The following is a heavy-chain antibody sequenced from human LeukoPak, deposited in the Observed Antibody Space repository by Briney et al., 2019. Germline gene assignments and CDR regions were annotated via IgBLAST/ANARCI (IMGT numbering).Heavy chain of an antibody. D-gene: IGHD3-3*01. CDR2: IYYRGST. J-gene: IGHJ4*02. CDR3: ARNWYYDFWSGYYTPSYFDY. V-gene: IGHV4-39*07. CDR1: GGSISSSSYY. Sequence: KSSETLSLTCTVSGGSISSSSYYWGWIRQPPGKGLEWIGSIYYRGSTYYNPSLKSRVTISVDTSKNQFSLKLSSVTAADTAVYYCARNWYYDFWSGYYTPSYFDYWGQGTLVTVSS.